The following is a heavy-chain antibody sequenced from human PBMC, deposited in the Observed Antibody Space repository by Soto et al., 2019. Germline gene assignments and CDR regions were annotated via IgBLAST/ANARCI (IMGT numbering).Heavy chain of an antibody. J-gene: IGHJ4*02. CDR3: ARVRHGWTFCDY. CDR1: GGSVSSFF. D-gene: IGHD6-19*01. Sequence: QVQLQESRPGLVKPSETLSLTCTVSGGSVSSFFWSWIRQPPGKGLEWIGYLYYSGSTHYSPSLKSRVTMSVAPAKNQVSLKLNSVTAADTAVYYCARVRHGWTFCDYWSQGPLVTVSS. V-gene: IGHV4-59*02. CDR2: LYYSGST.